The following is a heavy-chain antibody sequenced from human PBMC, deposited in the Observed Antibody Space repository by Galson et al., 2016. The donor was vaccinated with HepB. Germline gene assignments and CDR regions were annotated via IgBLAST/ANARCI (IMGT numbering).Heavy chain of an antibody. CDR3: ARATAGAAARFDS. D-gene: IGHD6-25*01. CDR2: ISRSSDTI. V-gene: IGHV3-48*02. Sequence: SLRLSCAASGFTFDYYTMNWVRQAPGRGLEWVSYISRSSDTIHYADSVKGRFTVSRDNGQNSLFLQMNGLRDDDTGVYYCARATAGAAARFDSWGQGTLATVSS. J-gene: IGHJ4*02. CDR1: GFTFDYYT.